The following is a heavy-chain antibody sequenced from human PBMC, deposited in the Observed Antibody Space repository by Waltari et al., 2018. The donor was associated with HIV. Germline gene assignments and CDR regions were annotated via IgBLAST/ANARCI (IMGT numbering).Heavy chain of an antibody. CDR2: MNPNTGNT. J-gene: IGHJ6*02. CDR1: GYTFTSYD. CDR3: ARAAPRAQWTGYYYYGMDV. Sequence: QVQLVQSGAEVKKPGASVKVSCKASGYTFTSYDINWVRQATGQGLEWMGWMNPNTGNTGYAQKFQGRVTMTRNTSISTAYMELSSLRSEDTAVYYCARAAPRAQWTGYYYYGMDVWGQGTTVTVSS. D-gene: IGHD6-19*01. V-gene: IGHV1-8*01.